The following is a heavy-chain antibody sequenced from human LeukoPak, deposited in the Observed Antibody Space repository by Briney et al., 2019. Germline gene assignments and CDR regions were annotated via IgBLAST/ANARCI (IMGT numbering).Heavy chain of an antibody. CDR1: GGSISSGGYY. Sequence: SETLSLTCTVSGGSISSGGYYWSWIRQHPGKGLEWIGSIYYSGSTNYNPSLQGRVTISLDTSRNQFSLKLSSVTAADTAVYYCAKEGFDSWGQGTLVTVSS. CDR2: IYYSGST. J-gene: IGHJ4*02. CDR3: AKEGFDS. V-gene: IGHV4-31*03.